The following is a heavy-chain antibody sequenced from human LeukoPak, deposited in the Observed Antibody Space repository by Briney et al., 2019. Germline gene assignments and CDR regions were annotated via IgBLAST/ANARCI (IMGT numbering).Heavy chain of an antibody. CDR3: ARTYVWGSYRFDY. V-gene: IGHV4-38-2*02. Sequence: SETLSLTCTVSGHSINSGYYWGWIRQPPGKGLEWIGSINHSGTTYYNPSLKSRVTISVDTSKNQFSLKLSSVTAADTAVYYCARTYVWGSYRFDYWGQGTLVTVSS. J-gene: IGHJ4*02. D-gene: IGHD3-16*02. CDR1: GHSINSGYY. CDR2: INHSGTT.